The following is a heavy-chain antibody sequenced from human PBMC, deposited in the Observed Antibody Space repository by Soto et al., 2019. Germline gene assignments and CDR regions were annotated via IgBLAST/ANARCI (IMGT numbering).Heavy chain of an antibody. Sequence: SGPTLVNPTETLTLTCTVSGFSLSNPRMGVSWIRQPPGKALGWLAHIFSNGEKSYSTSLKSRLTISRDTSKSQVVLTMTNMDPVDTATYYCARIQRISMIVVSKPYFDYWGQGALVTVSS. V-gene: IGHV2-26*01. J-gene: IGHJ4*02. D-gene: IGHD3-22*01. CDR3: ARIQRISMIVVSKPYFDY. CDR2: IFSNGEK. CDR1: GFSLSNPRMG.